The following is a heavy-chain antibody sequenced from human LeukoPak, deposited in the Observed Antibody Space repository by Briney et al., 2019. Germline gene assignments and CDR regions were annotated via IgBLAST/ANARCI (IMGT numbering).Heavy chain of an antibody. V-gene: IGHV3-23*01. CDR1: GFTFSKDG. D-gene: IGHD1-26*01. CDR2: VNDNGANT. CDR3: TKGDGGYYPIDN. Sequence: PGASLRLFCAASGFTFSKDGMSWVRQAPGKGLEWVSTVNDNGANTHYADSVKGRFTISRDNSRNTLLLEMNSQRVDDTALYYCTKGDGGYYPIDNWGQGTLVIVSS. J-gene: IGHJ4*02.